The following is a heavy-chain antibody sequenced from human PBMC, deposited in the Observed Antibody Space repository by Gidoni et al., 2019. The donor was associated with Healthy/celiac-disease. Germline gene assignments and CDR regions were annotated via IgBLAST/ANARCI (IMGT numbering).Heavy chain of an antibody. CDR2: SYDGSNK. Sequence: SYDGSNKYYADSVKGRFTISRDNSKNTLYLQMNSLRAEDTAVYYCAREFTIFGVAISRIYGMDVWGQGTTVTVSS. CDR3: AREFTIFGVAISRIYGMDV. J-gene: IGHJ6*02. V-gene: IGHV3-30*01. D-gene: IGHD3-3*01.